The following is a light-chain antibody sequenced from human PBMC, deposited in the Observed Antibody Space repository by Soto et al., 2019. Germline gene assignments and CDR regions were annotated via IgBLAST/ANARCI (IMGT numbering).Light chain of an antibody. CDR2: DTV. CDR1: TGTLTSGHY. CDR3: LLSYSGPYV. Sequence: QAVVTQEPSLTVSPGGTDTLTCASSTGTLTSGHYPYWFQQTPHHPPSTPIYDTVKQLSWTPARFSGSFLGGKAALTLSGAQPEDEADYYCLLSYSGPYVFGPGTKVTGL. V-gene: IGLV7-46*01. J-gene: IGLJ1*01.